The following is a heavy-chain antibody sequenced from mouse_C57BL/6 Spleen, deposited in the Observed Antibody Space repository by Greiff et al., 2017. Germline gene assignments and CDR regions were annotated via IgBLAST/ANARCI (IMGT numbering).Heavy chain of an antibody. CDR3: AREGGSSYVYFDY. J-gene: IGHJ2*01. D-gene: IGHD1-1*01. Sequence: QVQLQQPGAELVRPGTSVKLSCKASGYTFTSYWMHWVKQRPGQGLEWIGVIDPSDSYTNYNQKFKGKATLTVDTSSSTAYMQLSSLTSEDSAVYYCAREGGSSYVYFDYWGQGTTLTVSS. CDR2: IDPSDSYT. CDR1: GYTFTSYW. V-gene: IGHV1-59*01.